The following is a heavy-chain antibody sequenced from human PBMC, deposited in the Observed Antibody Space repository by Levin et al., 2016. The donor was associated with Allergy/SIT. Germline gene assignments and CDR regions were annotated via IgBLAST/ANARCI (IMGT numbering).Heavy chain of an antibody. CDR3: ACSGYYWAFDY. D-gene: IGHD3-22*01. CDR2: ISSSSSYI. J-gene: IGHJ4*02. Sequence: GESLKISCAASGFTFSSYSMNWVRQAPGKGLEWVSSISSSSSYIYYADSVKGRFTISRDNAKNSLYLQMNSLRAEDTAVYYCACSGYYWAFDYWGQGTLVTVSS. CDR1: GFTFSSYS. V-gene: IGHV3-21*04.